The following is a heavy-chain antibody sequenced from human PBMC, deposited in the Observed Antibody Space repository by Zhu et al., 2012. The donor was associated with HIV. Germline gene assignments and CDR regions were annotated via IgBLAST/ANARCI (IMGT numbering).Heavy chain of an antibody. Sequence: QVQLQESGPGLVKPSETLSLTCTVSGGSISSSSYYWGWIRQPPGKGLEWIGSIYYSGSTYYNPSLKSRVTISVDTSKNQFSLKLSSVTAADTAVYYCARRQGILWFGAKGNAFDIWGQGTMAPSLQ. V-gene: IGHV4-39*07. D-gene: IGHD3-10*01. CDR2: IYYSGST. CDR3: ARRQGILWFGAKGNAFDI. CDR1: GGSISSSSYY. J-gene: IGHJ3*02.